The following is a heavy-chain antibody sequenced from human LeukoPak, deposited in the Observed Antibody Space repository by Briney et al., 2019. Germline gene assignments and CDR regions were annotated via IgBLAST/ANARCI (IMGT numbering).Heavy chain of an antibody. D-gene: IGHD5-12*01. CDR3: TRDRLSKWFDP. V-gene: IGHV1-2*02. Sequence: ASVKVSCEASGLTFTGDNYIHWVRQAPGQGPEWMGWINTNSGVTDYARKFQGRVTMTRDTSISTAYMELYRLTSDDTAMYYCTRDRLSKWFDPWGQGTLVTVSS. J-gene: IGHJ5*02. CDR1: GLTFTGDNY. CDR2: INTNSGVT.